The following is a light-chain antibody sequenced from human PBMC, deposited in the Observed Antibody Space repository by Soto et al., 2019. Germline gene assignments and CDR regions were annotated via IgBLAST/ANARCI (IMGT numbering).Light chain of an antibody. V-gene: IGLV2-14*01. CDR1: SNDVGHYNY. Sequence: QSALTQPASVSGSPGQSITISCTGTSNDVGHYNYVSWYQQHPGKVPRLMIYEVSNRPSGVSNRFSGSKSGNTAFLTISGLQAEDEADYYCSSYTTGHIHYVFGTGTKVTVL. CDR2: EVS. CDR3: SSYTTGHIHYV. J-gene: IGLJ1*01.